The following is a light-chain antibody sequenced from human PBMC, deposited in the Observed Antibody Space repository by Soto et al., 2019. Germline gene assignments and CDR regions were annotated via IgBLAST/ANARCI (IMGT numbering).Light chain of an antibody. CDR1: QDISTS. J-gene: IGKJ2*03. CDR2: PAS. V-gene: IGKV1-9*01. Sequence: DIQLTQSPSFLSASVGDRVTVSCRASQDISTSLAWFQQKAGKVPQLLVYPASTLQDGVPSRFSGRGSGTYFTPTINSLRAEDFATYYCQHLRTYPFSFGQGTKLDI. CDR3: QHLRTYPFS.